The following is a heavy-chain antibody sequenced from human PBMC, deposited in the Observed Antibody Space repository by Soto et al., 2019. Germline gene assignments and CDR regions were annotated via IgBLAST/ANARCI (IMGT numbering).Heavy chain of an antibody. CDR1: GFTFNSYY. V-gene: IGHV3-7*03. J-gene: IGHJ1*01. D-gene: IGHD6-25*01. CDR2: IKHDGSEN. Sequence: GGSLRLSCAASGFTFNSYYRSWVRQAPGKGLEWVANIKHDGSENYNVDSKKGRFTISRDYATKSLYLHMTSLRAEDTAVYYCAREGQERWRLRPFDFWGRGTLVTVSS. CDR3: AREGQERWRLRPFDF.